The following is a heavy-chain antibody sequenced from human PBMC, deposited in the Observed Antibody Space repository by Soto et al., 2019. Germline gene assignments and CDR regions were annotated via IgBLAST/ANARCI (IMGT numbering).Heavy chain of an antibody. CDR1: ASSISSAHF. CDR3: ARTWLAGGTADDAFDI. D-gene: IGHD2-15*01. Sequence: SETLSLTCAVSASSISSAHFWGWIRQPPGTGLEWIATIFHTGGSYYNPSLKSRDTISVDTSNNQFSLRLNSVTAADTAIYFIARTWLAGGTADDAFDIWGEGTRVTV. CDR2: IFHTGGS. J-gene: IGHJ3*02. V-gene: IGHV4-38-2*01.